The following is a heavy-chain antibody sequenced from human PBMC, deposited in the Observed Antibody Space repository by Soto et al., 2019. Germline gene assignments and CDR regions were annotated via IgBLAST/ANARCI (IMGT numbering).Heavy chain of an antibody. J-gene: IGHJ4*02. CDR3: SSHYTGIEDSSKGNYNY. V-gene: IGHV3-49*04. Sequence: SLRLSCTASGFGFGDYALSWVRQAPGQGLEWVGLIKSKKYGGTTQYAASVSGRIAISRDDSRGTAYLQLNSLRAEDTAVYFCSSHYTGIEDSSKGNYNYWGQGTQVTVSS. CDR1: GFGFGDYA. CDR2: IKSKKYGGTT. D-gene: IGHD6-13*01.